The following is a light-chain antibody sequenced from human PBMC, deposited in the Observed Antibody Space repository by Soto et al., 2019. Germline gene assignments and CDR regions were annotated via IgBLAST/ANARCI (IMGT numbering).Light chain of an antibody. CDR2: AVS. V-gene: IGKV1-39*01. CDR3: QQSYGTPKT. J-gene: IGKJ1*01. CDR1: QSISNF. Sequence: DIQMTHSPSSLSASVGDRVTITCRASQSISNFLNWYQQKPGKAPKLVIYAVSNLESGVPSRFSGSGSGTEFTLTISSLQPEDFATYSCQQSYGTPKTFGQGTKVDIK.